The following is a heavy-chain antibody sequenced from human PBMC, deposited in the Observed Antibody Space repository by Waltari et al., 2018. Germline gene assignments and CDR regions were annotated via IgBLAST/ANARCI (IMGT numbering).Heavy chain of an antibody. CDR2: IYPSDSDT. D-gene: IGHD3-10*01. CDR1: GYNFNTYW. V-gene: IGHV5-51*03. CDR3: ARGSRDDWFDP. Sequence: QLVQSGAEVIKAGESLKISCKGSGYNFNTYWVAWVHQMPGKGLEWMGIIYPSDSDTRYSPSFQGQVTIAADKSINTVYLQWSSLEASDTATYYCARGSRDDWFDPWGQGTLVTVSS. J-gene: IGHJ5*02.